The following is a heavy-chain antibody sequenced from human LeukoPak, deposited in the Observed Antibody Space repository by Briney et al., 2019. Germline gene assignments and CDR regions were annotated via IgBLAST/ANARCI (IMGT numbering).Heavy chain of an antibody. Sequence: GGSLRLSCAASGFTFSTYAMGWVRQAPGKGLEWVSAISGSGDITYYADSVKGRFTISRDNSKNTLYLQMNSLRAEDTAVYYCAKRAGSASYRWSFDYWGQGTLVTVSS. D-gene: IGHD3-22*01. CDR1: GFTFSTYA. J-gene: IGHJ4*02. CDR3: AKRAGSASYRWSFDY. CDR2: ISGSGDIT. V-gene: IGHV3-23*01.